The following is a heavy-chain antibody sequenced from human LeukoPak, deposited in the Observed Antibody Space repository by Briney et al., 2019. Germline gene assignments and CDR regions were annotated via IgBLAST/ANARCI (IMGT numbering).Heavy chain of an antibody. V-gene: IGHV4-34*01. CDR3: ASLWQWRDY. D-gene: IGHD6-19*01. J-gene: IGHJ4*02. CDR1: GGSFSGYY. Sequence: PSETLSLTCAVYGGSFSGYYWSWIRQPPGKGLEWIGEINHSGSTNYNPSLKSRVTISVDTSKNQSSLKLSSVTAADTAVYYCASLWQWRDYWGQGTLVTVSS. CDR2: INHSGST.